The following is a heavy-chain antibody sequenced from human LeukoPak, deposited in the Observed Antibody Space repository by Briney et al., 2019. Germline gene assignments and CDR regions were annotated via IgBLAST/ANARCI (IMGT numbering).Heavy chain of an antibody. D-gene: IGHD3-3*01. CDR3: AKARDFDFWSGYSNWFDP. V-gene: IGHV3-23*01. Sequence: PGGSLRLSCAASGFTFRTYAMIWVRQAPGKGLEWVSGISGSGSSTNSADSVKGRILISRDNSKNTLYLQMNGLRDEYTAVYYCAKARDFDFWSGYSNWFDPWGQGTLVTVSS. CDR1: GFTFRTYA. J-gene: IGHJ5*02. CDR2: ISGSGSST.